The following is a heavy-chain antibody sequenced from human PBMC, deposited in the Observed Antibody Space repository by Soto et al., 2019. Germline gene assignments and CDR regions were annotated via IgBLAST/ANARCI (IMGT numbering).Heavy chain of an antibody. D-gene: IGHD3-9*01. Sequence: ASVKVSCKASCYTFTSYGISWVRQAPGQGLEWMGWISAYNGNTNYAQKLQGRVTMTTDTSTSTAYMELRSLRSDDTAVYYCARSIYFAARDGMDVWGQGTTVTVSS. V-gene: IGHV1-18*04. CDR1: CYTFTSYG. CDR2: ISAYNGNT. J-gene: IGHJ6*02. CDR3: ARSIYFAARDGMDV.